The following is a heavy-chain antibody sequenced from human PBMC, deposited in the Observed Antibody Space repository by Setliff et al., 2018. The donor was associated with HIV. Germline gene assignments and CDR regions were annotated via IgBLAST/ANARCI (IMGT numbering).Heavy chain of an antibody. CDR1: GGSINSSSYY. V-gene: IGHV4-39*07. CDR2: LNPSGST. Sequence: PSETLSLTCTVSGGSINSSSYYWGWIRQPPGKGLEWNGELNPSGSTNYNPNLKSRVTISVGKAKNPFYLKLTPVTAADTAVYFCARGFGAPYLFSGYMDVWGKGTTVTVSS. CDR3: ARGFGAPYLFSGYMDV. D-gene: IGHD1-26*01. J-gene: IGHJ6*03.